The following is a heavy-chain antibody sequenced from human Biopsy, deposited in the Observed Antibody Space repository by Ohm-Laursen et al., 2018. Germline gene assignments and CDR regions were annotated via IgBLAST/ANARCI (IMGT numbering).Heavy chain of an antibody. Sequence: SLRLSCAASEFTFSRYAMSWVRQAPGKGLDWVSDINDSGDSVHYSDSVKGRFTISGDNSKNTLYLQMNSLRADDTAVYYCALAAAQTVTHFDYWGQGTLVTVSS. CDR3: ALAAAQTVTHFDY. D-gene: IGHD4-17*01. V-gene: IGHV3-23*01. CDR1: EFTFSRYA. CDR2: INDSGDSV. J-gene: IGHJ4*02.